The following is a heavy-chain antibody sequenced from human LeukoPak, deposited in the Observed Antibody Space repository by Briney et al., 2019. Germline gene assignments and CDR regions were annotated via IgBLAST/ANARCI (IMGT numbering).Heavy chain of an antibody. CDR1: GFTFSSYW. J-gene: IGHJ4*02. D-gene: IGHD6-19*01. Sequence: GGSLRLSCAASGFTFSSYWMSWVRQAPGKGLEWVAHINQDGSEKYYVDSVKGRFTISRDNAKNSLYLQINSLRAEDTAVYYCARGGSIAVAGRTFGYWGQGTLVTVSS. CDR3: ARGGSIAVAGRTFGY. CDR2: INQDGSEK. V-gene: IGHV3-7*01.